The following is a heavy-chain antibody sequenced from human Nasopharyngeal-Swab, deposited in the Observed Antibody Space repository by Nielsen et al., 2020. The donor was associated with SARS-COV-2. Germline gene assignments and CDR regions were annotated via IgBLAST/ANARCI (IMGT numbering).Heavy chain of an antibody. Sequence: GESLKISCKASGYSFTNYWIGWVRQMPGTGLEWMGLIYPVDSSIRYIPSFQGQVTISVDKSISTTYLQWSNLKASDAATYYCARRGDCNGNPCYSDYWGQGTLVTVSS. CDR1: GYSFTNYW. CDR3: ARRGDCNGNPCYSDY. J-gene: IGHJ4*02. D-gene: IGHD2-21*02. V-gene: IGHV5-51*01. CDR2: IYPVDSSI.